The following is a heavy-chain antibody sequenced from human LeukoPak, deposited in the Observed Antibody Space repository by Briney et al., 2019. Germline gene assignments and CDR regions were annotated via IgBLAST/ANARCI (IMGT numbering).Heavy chain of an antibody. CDR2: IYYSGST. J-gene: IGHJ6*02. V-gene: IGHV4-30-4*01. Sequence: SQTLSLTCTVSGGSISSGDYYWSWIRQPPGKGLEWIGYIYYSGSTYYNPSLKSRVTIPVDTSKNQFSLKLSSVTAADTAVYYCASDILTGGVYGMDVWGQGTTVTVSS. D-gene: IGHD3-9*01. CDR1: GGSISSGDYY. CDR3: ASDILTGGVYGMDV.